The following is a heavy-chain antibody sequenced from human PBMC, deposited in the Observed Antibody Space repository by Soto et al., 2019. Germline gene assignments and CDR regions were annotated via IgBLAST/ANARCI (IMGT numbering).Heavy chain of an antibody. J-gene: IGHJ6*02. Sequence: QPGGSLRLSCAASGFTFSSYGMHWVRQAPGKGLEWVAVIWYDGSNKYYADSVKGRFTISRDNSKNTLYLQMNSLRAEDTAVYYCARDGVVVVPAAIPPQTRYYYYYGMDVWGQGTTVTVSS. V-gene: IGHV3-33*01. CDR2: IWYDGSNK. CDR1: GFTFSSYG. CDR3: ARDGVVVVPAAIPPQTRYYYYYGMDV. D-gene: IGHD2-2*02.